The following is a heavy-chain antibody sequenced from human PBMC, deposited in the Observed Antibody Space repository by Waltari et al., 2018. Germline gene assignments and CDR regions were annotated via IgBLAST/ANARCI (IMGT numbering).Heavy chain of an antibody. CDR2: SEPGAGGT. J-gene: IGHJ6*03. V-gene: IGHV1-24*01. CDR1: EYPLSGLS. CDR3: RLMGRNIVLAGAAPSYHSYMDV. D-gene: IGHD2-15*01. Sequence: QVQVVQSGAEVMKPGAAVKVSCKVSEYPLSGLSIHWVRQLPGKGLEWIGRSEPGAGGTASARKFLGKVTMTEDTSTDTAYMELSSLRSEDTAVYYCRLMGRNIVLAGAAPSYHSYMDVWGRGTSVTVSS.